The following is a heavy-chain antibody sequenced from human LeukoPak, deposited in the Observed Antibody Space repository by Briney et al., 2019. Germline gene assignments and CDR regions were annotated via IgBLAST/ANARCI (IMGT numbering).Heavy chain of an antibody. CDR2: IRQDGDTK. V-gene: IGHV3-7*03. J-gene: IGHJ4*02. D-gene: IGHD1-26*01. Sequence: PGGSLRLSCAASGFPFNAYWMTWVRQAPGKGLEWVANIRQDGDTKYYVDSVKGRFTISRDNAKNSLYLQMNSLRADDTAVYYWVKDSPPRYSGSPPAYWGQGTLVTVSS. CDR1: GFPFNAYW. CDR3: VKDSPPRYSGSPPAY.